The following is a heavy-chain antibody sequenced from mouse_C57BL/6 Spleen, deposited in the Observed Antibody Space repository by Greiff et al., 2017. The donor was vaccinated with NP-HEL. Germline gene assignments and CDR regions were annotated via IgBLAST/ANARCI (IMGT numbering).Heavy chain of an antibody. Sequence: EVQRVESGGGLVKPGGSLKLSCAASGFTFSDYGMHWVRQAPEKGLEWVAYISSGSSTIYYADTVKGRFTISRDNAKNTLFLQMTSLRSEDTAMYYCARPPYDGSRGLAYWGQGTLVTVSA. CDR3: ARPPYDGSRGLAY. CDR1: GFTFSDYG. CDR2: ISSGSSTI. V-gene: IGHV5-17*01. D-gene: IGHD1-1*01. J-gene: IGHJ3*01.